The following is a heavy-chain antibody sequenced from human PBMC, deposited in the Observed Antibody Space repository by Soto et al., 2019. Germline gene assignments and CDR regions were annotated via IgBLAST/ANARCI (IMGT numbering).Heavy chain of an antibody. Sequence: GGSLRLSCAASGFTFSSYAMHWVRQAPGTGLEWVQVISYDGSNKYYADYVKGRFTISRDNSKNTLYLQMNSLRAGDTAVYYCARDAGYSSSWQPYYYYGMDVWGQGTTVTVTS. D-gene: IGHD6-13*01. J-gene: IGHJ6*02. CDR1: GFTFSSYA. CDR2: ISYDGSNK. CDR3: ARDAGYSSSWQPYYYYGMDV. V-gene: IGHV3-30-3*01.